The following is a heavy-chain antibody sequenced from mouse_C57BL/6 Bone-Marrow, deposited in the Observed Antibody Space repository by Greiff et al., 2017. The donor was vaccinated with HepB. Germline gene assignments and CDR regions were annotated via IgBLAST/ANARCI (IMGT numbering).Heavy chain of an antibody. J-gene: IGHJ2*01. CDR2: IDPSDSYT. V-gene: IGHV1-59*01. CDR3: ARGYYGLDGDY. Sequence: QVQLQQPGAELVRPGTSVKLSCKASGYTFTSYWMHWVKQRPGQGLEWIGVIDPSDSYTNYNQKFKGKATLTVDTSSSPTYMQLSSLTSEYSAVYDSARGYYGLDGDYWGEGTTLTVSS. D-gene: IGHD2-1*01. CDR1: GYTFTSYW.